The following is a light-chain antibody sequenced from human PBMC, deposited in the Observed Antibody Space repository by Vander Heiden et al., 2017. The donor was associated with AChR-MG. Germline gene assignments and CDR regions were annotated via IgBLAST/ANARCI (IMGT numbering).Light chain of an antibody. CDR3: QQYDSNPPA. CDR1: QSILYNSNNKNY. J-gene: IGKJ1*01. CDR2: WAS. Sequence: DTVMTQSPDSLAVSLGERATINCKSSQSILYNSNNKNYLAWYQHKAGQPPKLLIYWASTRESGVPDRFSGSGSGTDFTLTISSLQAEDVAVYYCQQYDSNPPAFGQTTKVEIK. V-gene: IGKV4-1*01.